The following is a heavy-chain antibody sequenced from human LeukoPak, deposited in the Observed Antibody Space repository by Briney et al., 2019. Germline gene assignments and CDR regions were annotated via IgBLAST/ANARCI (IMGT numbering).Heavy chain of an antibody. CDR3: ARGIAAARSGDY. CDR2: IYPGDSDT. D-gene: IGHD6-13*01. CDR1: GYSFTSYW. J-gene: IGHJ4*02. Sequence: GESLKISCKGSGYSFTSYWIGWVRQMPGKGLQWMGIIYPGDSDTRYSPSFQGQVTISADKSISTAYLQRSSLKAADTAMYYSARGIAAARSGDYWGQGTLVTVSS. V-gene: IGHV5-51*01.